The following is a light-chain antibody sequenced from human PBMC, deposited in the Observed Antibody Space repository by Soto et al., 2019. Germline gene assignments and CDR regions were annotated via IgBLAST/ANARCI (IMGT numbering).Light chain of an antibody. V-gene: IGKV1-5*03. J-gene: IGKJ4*01. Sequence: DIQMTQSPSTLSASVGDRVTITCRASQTLSTWLAGYQQKPGKATNLLIYEASILESGVPSRLSGSGSGTEFTLTVSSLQPDDFATYYCQQYHACPLAFGGGTEVEIK. CDR1: QTLSTW. CDR2: EAS. CDR3: QQYHACPLA.